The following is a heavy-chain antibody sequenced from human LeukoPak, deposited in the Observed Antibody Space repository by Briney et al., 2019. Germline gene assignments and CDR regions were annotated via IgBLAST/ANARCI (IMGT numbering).Heavy chain of an antibody. J-gene: IGHJ5*02. Sequence: SETLSLTCTVSGGSISSGDYYWSWIRQPPGKGLEWIGYIYYSGSTYYNPSLKSRVTISVDTSKNQFSLKLSSVTAADTAVYYCARDPSPFGDNWFDPWGQGTLVTVSS. CDR3: ARDPSPFGDNWFDP. CDR1: GGSISSGDYY. D-gene: IGHD3-10*01. V-gene: IGHV4-30-4*01. CDR2: IYYSGST.